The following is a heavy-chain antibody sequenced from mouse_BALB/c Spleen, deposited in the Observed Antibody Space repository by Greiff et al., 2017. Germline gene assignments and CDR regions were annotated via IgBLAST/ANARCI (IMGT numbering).Heavy chain of an antibody. V-gene: IGHV1-63*02. D-gene: IGHD2-10*01. CDR2: IYPGGGYT. CDR3: ARAEPSYGAMDY. CDR1: GYTFTNYW. J-gene: IGHJ4*01. Sequence: VQLQQSGAELVRPGTSVKISCKASGYTFTNYWLGWVKQRPGHGLEWIGDIYPGGGYTNYNEKFKGKATLTADTSSSTAYMQLSSLTSEDSAVYFCARAEPSYGAMDYWGQGTSVTVSS.